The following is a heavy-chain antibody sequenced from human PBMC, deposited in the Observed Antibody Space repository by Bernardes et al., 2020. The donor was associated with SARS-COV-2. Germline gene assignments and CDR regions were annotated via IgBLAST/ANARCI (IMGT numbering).Heavy chain of an antibody. CDR2: IKQDGSEK. CDR1: GFTFSSYW. Sequence: GGSLRLSCAASGFTFSSYWMSWVRQAPGKGLEWVANIKQDGSEKYYVDSVKGRFTISRDNAKNSLYLQMNSLRAEDTAVYYCARDRNQIQLWFYYYYGMDVWGQGTTVTVSS. CDR3: ARDRNQIQLWFYYYYGMDV. V-gene: IGHV3-7*01. D-gene: IGHD5-18*01. J-gene: IGHJ6*02.